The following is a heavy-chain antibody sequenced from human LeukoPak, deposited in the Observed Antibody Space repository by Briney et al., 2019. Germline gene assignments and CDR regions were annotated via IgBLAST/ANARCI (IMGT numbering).Heavy chain of an antibody. D-gene: IGHD6-13*01. CDR1: GGTFSSYA. J-gene: IGHJ4*02. CDR3: ARDPGRGIAAAR. CDR2: IIPIFGTA. Sequence: ASVKVSCTASGGTFSSYAISWVRQAPGQGLEWMGGIIPIFGTANYAQKFQGRVTITADESTSTAYMELSSLRSEDTAVYYCARDPGRGIAAARWGQGTLVTVSS. V-gene: IGHV1-69*13.